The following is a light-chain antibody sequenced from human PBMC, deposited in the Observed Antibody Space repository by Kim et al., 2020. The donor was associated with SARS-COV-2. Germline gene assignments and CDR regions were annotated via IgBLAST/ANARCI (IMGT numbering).Light chain of an antibody. CDR2: SAS. J-gene: IGKJ2*01. CDR1: HHISNS. V-gene: IGKV1-39*01. CDR3: QQSYRTPFT. Sequence: SASVGDRVTITCRTSHHISNSLTWYQHRPGEAPKLLVYSASSLQSGVPSRFSGSGSGTDFTLTISSVRPEDFATYHCQQSYRTPFTFGQGTKLEI.